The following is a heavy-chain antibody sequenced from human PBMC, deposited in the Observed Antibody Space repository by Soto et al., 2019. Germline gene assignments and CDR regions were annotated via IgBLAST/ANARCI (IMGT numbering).Heavy chain of an antibody. D-gene: IGHD6-13*01. CDR2: ISHTDRLT. V-gene: IGHV3-21*03. CDR3: ARDTGRASADL. CDR1: GFIFSSYS. J-gene: IGHJ5*02. Sequence: EVQLVESGGGLGKPGESLRLSCAASGFIFSSYSMNWVRQAPGKGLERVAFISHTDRLTHYPDSVKGRFTISRDNAQNSLYLEMTSLRVEDTGVYYCARDTGRASADLWGQGTLVTVSS.